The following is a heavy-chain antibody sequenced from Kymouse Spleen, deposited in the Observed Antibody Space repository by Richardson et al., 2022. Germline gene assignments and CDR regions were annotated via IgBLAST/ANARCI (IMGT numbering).Heavy chain of an antibody. CDR3: AKASLTGDHYFDY. CDR1: GFTFDDYA. D-gene: IGHD7-27*02. Sequence: EVQLVESGGGLVQPGRSLRLSCAASGFTFDDYAMHWVRQAPGKGLEWVSGISWNSGSIGYADSVKGRFTISRDNAKNSLYLQMNSLRAEDTALYYCAKASLTGDHYFDYWGQGTLVTVSS. CDR2: ISWNSGSI. V-gene: IGHV3-9*01. J-gene: IGHJ4*02.